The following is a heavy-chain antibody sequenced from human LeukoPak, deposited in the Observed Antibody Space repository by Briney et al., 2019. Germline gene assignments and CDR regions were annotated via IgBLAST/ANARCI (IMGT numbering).Heavy chain of an antibody. V-gene: IGHV4-59*12. CDR2: IYYSGST. CDR1: GGSIRSYY. CDR3: ARDGYYYDSSGYYTFDY. Sequence: PSETLSLTCTVSGGSIRSYYWSWIRQSPGKGLEWIGYIYYSGSTNYNPSLKSRVTISVDTSKNQFSLKLSSVTAADTAVYYCARDGYYYDSSGYYTFDYWGQGTLVTVSS. D-gene: IGHD3-22*01. J-gene: IGHJ4*02.